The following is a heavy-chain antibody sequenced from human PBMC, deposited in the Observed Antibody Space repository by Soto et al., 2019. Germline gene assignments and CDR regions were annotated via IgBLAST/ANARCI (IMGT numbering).Heavy chain of an antibody. CDR3: ARGTLGGSSYGRVTNWFDP. Sequence: QVQLVQSGAEVKKPGASVKVSCKASGYTFTSYAMHWVRQAPGQRLEWMGWINAGNGNTKYSQKFQGRVTITRDTPSSTAYMELSSLRSEDTAVYYCARGTLGGSSYGRVTNWFDPWGQGTLVTVSS. V-gene: IGHV1-3*01. CDR2: INAGNGNT. CDR1: GYTFTSYA. J-gene: IGHJ5*02. D-gene: IGHD5-18*01.